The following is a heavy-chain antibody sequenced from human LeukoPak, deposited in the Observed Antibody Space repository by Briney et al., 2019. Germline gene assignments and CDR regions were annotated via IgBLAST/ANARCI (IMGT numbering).Heavy chain of an antibody. J-gene: IGHJ5*02. CDR2: ISSSSSYI. Sequence: GGSLRLSCAASGFTFSSYSMNWVRQAPGKGLEWVSSISSSSSYIYYADSVKGRFTISRDNAKNSLYLQMNSLRAEDTAVYYCAGGPSFWNWFDPWGQGTLVTVSS. V-gene: IGHV3-21*01. CDR1: GFTFSSYS. D-gene: IGHD3-3*01. CDR3: AGGPSFWNWFDP.